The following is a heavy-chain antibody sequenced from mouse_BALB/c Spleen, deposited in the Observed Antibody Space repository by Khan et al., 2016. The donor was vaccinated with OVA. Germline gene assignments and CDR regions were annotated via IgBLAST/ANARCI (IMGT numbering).Heavy chain of an antibody. Sequence: VQLQQSGAELVKAGASVKMSCKASGYTFTSYWMHWVKQRLGQGLEWFAETNPTNGRTYYNEKFKSKATLTVDKYYSTAYMLLSGPTFEASAVYYCARIKKIVATYFDYWGQGTTLTVSS. V-gene: IGHV1S81*02. D-gene: IGHD1-1*01. CDR3: ARIKKIVATYFDY. CDR2: TNPTNGRT. CDR1: GYTFTSYW. J-gene: IGHJ2*01.